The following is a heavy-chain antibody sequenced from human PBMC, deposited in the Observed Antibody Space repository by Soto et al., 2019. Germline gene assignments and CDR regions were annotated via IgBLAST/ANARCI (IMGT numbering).Heavy chain of an antibody. CDR2: IIPIYGTA. J-gene: IGHJ6*02. D-gene: IGHD1-26*01. V-gene: IGHV1-69*01. CDR3: AKDRRADWESYYYYAMDV. Sequence: QVQLVQSGAEVKKPGSSVKVSCKASGGTFSSFTISWVRQAPGQGIEWMGGIIPIYGTANYAQKFQGKVTTTADESTRTAYMELTSLRSEDTAVYYCAKDRRADWESYYYYAMDVWDQVTMVTVSS. CDR1: GGTFSSFT.